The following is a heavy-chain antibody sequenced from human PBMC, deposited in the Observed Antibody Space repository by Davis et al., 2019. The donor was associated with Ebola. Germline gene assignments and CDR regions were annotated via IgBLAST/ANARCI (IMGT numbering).Heavy chain of an antibody. CDR1: GYTFTSYY. J-gene: IGHJ4*02. V-gene: IGHV1-46*01. Sequence: ASVKVSCKASGYTFTSYYKHWVRQAPGQGLEWMGIINPSGGSTSYAQKFQGRVTITRDTSASTAYMELSSLRSEDTAVYYCARERSIAFDYWGQGTLVTVSS. CDR3: ARERSIAFDY. D-gene: IGHD2-15*01. CDR2: INPSGGST.